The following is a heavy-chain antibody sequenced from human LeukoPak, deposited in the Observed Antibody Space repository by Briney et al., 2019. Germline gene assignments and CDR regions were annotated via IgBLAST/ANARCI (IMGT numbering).Heavy chain of an antibody. CDR2: IIPIFGTA. CDR3: ARCVSRGGWFPLDY. V-gene: IGHV1-69*13. D-gene: IGHD6-19*01. CDR1: GGTFSSYA. Sequence: SVKVSCKASGGTFSSYAISWVRQAPGQGLEWMGGIIPIFGTANYAQKFQGRVTITADESTSTAYMELSSLRSEDTAVYYCARCVSRGGWFPLDYWGQGTLVTVSS. J-gene: IGHJ4*02.